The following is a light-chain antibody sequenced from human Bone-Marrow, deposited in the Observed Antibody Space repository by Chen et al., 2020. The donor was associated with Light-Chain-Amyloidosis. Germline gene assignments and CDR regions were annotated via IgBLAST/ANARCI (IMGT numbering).Light chain of an antibody. CDR3: SSYTITNTLV. CDR2: EVT. Sequence: QSALTQPASVSGSPGQSITISGTGTSSDVGGDNHVSWYQQHPDKAPKLMIYEVTNRPSWVPDRFSGSQSDNTASLTISGLQTDDEADYFCSSYTITNTLVFGSGTRVTVL. V-gene: IGLV2-14*01. J-gene: IGLJ1*01. CDR1: SSDVGGDNH.